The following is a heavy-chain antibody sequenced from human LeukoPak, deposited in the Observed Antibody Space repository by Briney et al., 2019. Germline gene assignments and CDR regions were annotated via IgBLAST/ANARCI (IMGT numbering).Heavy chain of an antibody. J-gene: IGHJ3*02. V-gene: IGHV4-59*01. CDR2: IYYSGST. CDR3: ARIAVAGPYDAFDI. Sequence: SETLSLTCTVSSGSISSYYWNRIRQPPGKGLEWIGYIYYSGSTNYNPSLKSRLTISVDTSKNQFSLKLSSVTAADTAVYYCARIAVAGPYDAFDIWGQGTMVTVSS. CDR1: SGSISSYY. D-gene: IGHD6-19*01.